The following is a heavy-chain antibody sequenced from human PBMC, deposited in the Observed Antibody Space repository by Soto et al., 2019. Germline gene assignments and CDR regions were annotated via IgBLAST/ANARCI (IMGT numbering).Heavy chain of an antibody. CDR1: GGTFSSYA. J-gene: IGHJ4*02. V-gene: IGHV1-69*13. Sequence: SVKVSCKASGGTFSSYAISWVRQAPGQGLEWMGGIIPIFGTANYAQKFQGRVTITADESTSTAYMELSSLRSEDTAVYYCARSVDYGDYDFDYWGQGTLVTVSS. D-gene: IGHD4-17*01. CDR3: ARSVDYGDYDFDY. CDR2: IIPIFGTA.